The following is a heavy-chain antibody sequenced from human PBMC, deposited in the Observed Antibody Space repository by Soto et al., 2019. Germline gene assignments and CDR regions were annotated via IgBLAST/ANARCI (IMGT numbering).Heavy chain of an antibody. CDR1: GFTFSSYA. J-gene: IGHJ3*02. D-gene: IGHD3-22*01. V-gene: IGHV3-23*01. Sequence: EVQLLESGGGLVQPGGSLRLSCAASGFTFSSYAMSWVRQAPGKGLEWVSAISGSGGSTYYADSVKGRFTISRDNSKNTLYLQMNSLRAEDTAVYYCAKDNYYDSSGYYSPKSHDAFDIWGQGTMVTVSS. CDR2: ISGSGGST. CDR3: AKDNYYDSSGYYSPKSHDAFDI.